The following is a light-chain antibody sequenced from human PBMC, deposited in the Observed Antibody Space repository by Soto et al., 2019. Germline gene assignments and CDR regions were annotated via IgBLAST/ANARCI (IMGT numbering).Light chain of an antibody. Sequence: DIVMTQSPDSLAVSLGERATINCKSSQSVYYRSNKKNYLGWYQRKPGQPPKLLISRASTRESGVPDRFSGSGSGTDFTLTISSLQAEDVAVYYCQQYYGSPYTFGQGTKLEIK. CDR3: QQYYGSPYT. CDR2: RAS. J-gene: IGKJ2*01. V-gene: IGKV4-1*01. CDR1: QSVYYRSNKKNY.